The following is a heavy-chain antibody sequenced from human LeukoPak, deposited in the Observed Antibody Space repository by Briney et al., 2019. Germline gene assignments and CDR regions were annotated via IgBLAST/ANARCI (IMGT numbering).Heavy chain of an antibody. CDR2: INPSGGST. V-gene: IGHV1-46*01. Sequence: ASVKVSCKASGYTFTSYYMHWVRQAPGQGLEWMGIINPSGGSTNYAQKFQGRVTMTRDMSTSTVYMELSSLRSEDTAVYYCARADGITIFGVAIFDYWGQGTLVTVSS. CDR1: GYTFTSYY. J-gene: IGHJ4*02. CDR3: ARADGITIFGVAIFDY. D-gene: IGHD3-3*01.